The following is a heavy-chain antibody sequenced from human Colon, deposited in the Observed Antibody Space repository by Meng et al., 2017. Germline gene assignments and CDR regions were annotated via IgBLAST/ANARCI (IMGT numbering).Heavy chain of an antibody. D-gene: IGHD3-22*01. CDR2: VKSTTGGGTT. CDR3: TTDDNSGYDLGDGFNP. CDR1: GFTFKNTW. V-gene: IGHV3-15*01. Sequence: GESLKISCAASGFTFKNTWISWVRQAPGKGLEWVGSVKSTTGGGTTDYAAPVKGRFTISREDSENMVYLQMNSLTSEDTAEYYCTTDDNSGYDLGDGFNPWGQGTLVTVSS. J-gene: IGHJ5*02.